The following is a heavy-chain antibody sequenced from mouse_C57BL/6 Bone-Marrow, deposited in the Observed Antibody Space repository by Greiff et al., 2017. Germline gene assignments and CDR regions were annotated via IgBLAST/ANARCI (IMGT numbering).Heavy chain of an antibody. CDR2: INPYNGGT. J-gene: IGHJ3*01. CDR3: ARTTTVVAPFAY. D-gene: IGHD1-1*01. CDR1: GYTFTDYY. V-gene: IGHV1-19*01. Sequence: VQLQQSGPVLVKPGASVKMSCKASGYTFTDYYMNWVKQSHGKSLEWIGVINPYNGGTSYNQKFKGKATLTVDKSSSTAYMELNSLTSEDSAVYYCARTTTVVAPFAYWGQGTLVTVSA.